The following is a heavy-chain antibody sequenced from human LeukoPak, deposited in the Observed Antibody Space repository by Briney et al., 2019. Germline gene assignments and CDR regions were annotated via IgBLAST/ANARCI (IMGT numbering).Heavy chain of an antibody. D-gene: IGHD5-18*01. CDR2: IYYSETT. V-gene: IGHV4-39*07. CDR1: GGSISSSPYY. Sequence: SETLSLTCTVSGGSISSSPYYWGWIRQPPGKGLEWIGGIYYSETTHYNPSLESRVTISVDTSKNQFSLKLASVTAADTAIYYCAKGAGGFSYYNWFDPWGQGTLVTVSS. J-gene: IGHJ5*02. CDR3: AKGAGGFSYYNWFDP.